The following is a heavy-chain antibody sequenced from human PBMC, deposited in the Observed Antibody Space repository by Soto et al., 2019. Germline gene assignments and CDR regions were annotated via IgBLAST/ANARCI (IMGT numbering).Heavy chain of an antibody. CDR3: ASEARQMATTFCDY. CDR2: IIPLFGTA. V-gene: IGHV1-69*06. D-gene: IGHD5-12*01. Sequence: QVQLVQSGAEVKKPGSSVKVSCEASGGTVSTYGFSWVRQAPGQGLEWMGEIIPLFGTANYSRNFQGRVTITADKSTSTAYMELSSLRSEDTAVYYCASEARQMATTFCDYWGQGTLVTVSS. J-gene: IGHJ4*02. CDR1: GGTVSTYG.